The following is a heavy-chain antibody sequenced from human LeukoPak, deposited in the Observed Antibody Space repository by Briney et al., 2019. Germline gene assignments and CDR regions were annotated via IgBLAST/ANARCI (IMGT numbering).Heavy chain of an antibody. CDR2: IYHSGST. J-gene: IGHJ4*02. Sequence: SQTLSLTCTVSGGSISSGGYYWRWIRQPPGKGLEWIGYIYHSGSTYYHPSLKSRVTISVDRSKNQFSLKLSSVTAADTAVYYCARPRVAAAGPFDYWGQGTLVTVSS. CDR3: ARPRVAAAGPFDY. V-gene: IGHV4-30-2*01. D-gene: IGHD6-13*01. CDR1: GGSISSGGYY.